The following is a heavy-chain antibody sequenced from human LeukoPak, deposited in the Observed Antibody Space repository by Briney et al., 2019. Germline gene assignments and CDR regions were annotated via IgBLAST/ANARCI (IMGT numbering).Heavy chain of an antibody. CDR2: IHYSGST. V-gene: IGHV4-59*01. D-gene: IGHD3-10*01. Sequence: PSETLSLTCTVSGGSISSYYWSWIRQPPGKGLEWIGYIHYSGSTNYNPSLKSRVTISVDTSKNQFSLKLSSVTAADTAVYYCARVVPAGGYYFDYWGQGTLVTVSS. J-gene: IGHJ4*02. CDR1: GGSISSYY. CDR3: ARVVPAGGYYFDY.